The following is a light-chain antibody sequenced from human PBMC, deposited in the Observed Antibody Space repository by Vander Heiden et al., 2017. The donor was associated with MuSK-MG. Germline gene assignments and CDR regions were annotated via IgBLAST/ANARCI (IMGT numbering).Light chain of an antibody. CDR2: DVS. CDR1: SSDVGGYTY. CDR3: SSYTSSSTRDWV. Sequence: QSALPQPASLSVSPAQSLTLSCTGTSSDVGGYTYVSWYQQPPGQATKLMIYDVSNRHSGVSDRVSGSKSGNTASLTISGLQAEDEADYYCSSYTSSSTRDWVFGGGTKLTVL. V-gene: IGLV2-14*01. J-gene: IGLJ3*02.